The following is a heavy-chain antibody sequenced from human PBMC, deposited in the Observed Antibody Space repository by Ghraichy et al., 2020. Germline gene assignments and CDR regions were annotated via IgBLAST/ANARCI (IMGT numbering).Heavy chain of an antibody. CDR1: GGSISSSNYF. CDR3: ARAPTVWAYFDY. Sequence: SETLSLTCTVSGGSISSSNYFWGWIRQPPGKGLEWIGSIYYSGSTYYNPSLKSRVTISVYTSKNQFSLKLSSVTAADTAVYYCARAPTVWAYFDYWGQGTLVTVSS. V-gene: IGHV4-39*01. J-gene: IGHJ4*02. D-gene: IGHD7-27*01. CDR2: IYYSGST.